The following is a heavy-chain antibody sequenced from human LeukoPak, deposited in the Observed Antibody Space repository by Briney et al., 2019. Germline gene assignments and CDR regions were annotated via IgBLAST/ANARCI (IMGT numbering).Heavy chain of an antibody. CDR2: ISASGGST. CDR1: GFTFNNYA. Sequence: GGSLRLSCAASGFTFNNYAMNWVRQAPGKELEWVSGISASGGSTYYADSVKGRFTISRDNSKNTLYLQMNSLRAEDTAVYYCARDPPKIAVAGTNYWGQGTLVTVSS. D-gene: IGHD6-19*01. CDR3: ARDPPKIAVAGTNY. V-gene: IGHV3-23*01. J-gene: IGHJ4*02.